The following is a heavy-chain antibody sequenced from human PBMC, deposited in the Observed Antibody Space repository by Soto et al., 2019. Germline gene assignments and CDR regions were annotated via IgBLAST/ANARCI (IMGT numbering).Heavy chain of an antibody. CDR3: ARCSCRYCSGGSCSHAEYFQH. D-gene: IGHD2-15*01. J-gene: IGHJ1*01. Sequence: QVQLVESGGGVVQPGRSLRLSCEASGFTFSSYAMHWVRQAPGKGLEWVAVISYDGSNKYYADSVKGRFTISRDNSKNTLYLQMNSLRAEDTAVYYCARCSCRYCSGGSCSHAEYFQHWGQGTLVTVSS. V-gene: IGHV3-30-3*01. CDR1: GFTFSSYA. CDR2: ISYDGSNK.